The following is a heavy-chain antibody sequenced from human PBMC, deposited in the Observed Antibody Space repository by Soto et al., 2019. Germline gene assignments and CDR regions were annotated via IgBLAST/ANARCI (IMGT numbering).Heavy chain of an antibody. CDR3: TTPQPDFWSGFDH. J-gene: IGHJ4*02. V-gene: IGHV1-46*01. D-gene: IGHD3-3*01. CDR1: GYTFTSYY. CDR2: INPSGAKT. Sequence: ASVKVSCKASGYTFTSYYMHWVRQAPGQGLEWVGIINPSGAKTSYAQKFQGRVTMTEDKSTDTAYMELTGLTSDDTAVFYCTTPQPDFWSGFDHWGQGTLVTVSS.